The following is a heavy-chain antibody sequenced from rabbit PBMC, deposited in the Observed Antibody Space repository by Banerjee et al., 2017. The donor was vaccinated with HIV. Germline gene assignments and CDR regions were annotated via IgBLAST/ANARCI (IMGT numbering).Heavy chain of an antibody. J-gene: IGHJ4*01. V-gene: IGHV1S40*01. CDR2: GYTGSSGST. D-gene: IGHD4-1*01. CDR3: ARDLAGVIGWNFGL. CDR1: GFSFSGSYY. Sequence: QSLEESGGGLVQPGASLTLTCKASGFSFSGSYYMCWVRQAPGRGLEWIACGYTGSSGSTYYASWAKGRFTISKTSSTTVTLQMTSLTAADTATYFCARDLAGVIGWNFGLWGPGTLVTVS.